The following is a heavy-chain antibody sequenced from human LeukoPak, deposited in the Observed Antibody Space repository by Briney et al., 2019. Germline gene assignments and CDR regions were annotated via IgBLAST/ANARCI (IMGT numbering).Heavy chain of an antibody. V-gene: IGHV3-48*01. D-gene: IGHD4-17*01. CDR3: ARDAPMTTVTRGAFDI. CDR2: ISSSSSTI. J-gene: IGHJ3*02. Sequence: GGSLRLSCAASGFTFSSYSMNWVRQAPWKGLEWVSYISSSSSTIYYADSVKGRFTISRDNAKNSLYLQMNSLRAEDTAVYYCARDAPMTTVTRGAFDIWGQGTMVTVSS. CDR1: GFTFSSYS.